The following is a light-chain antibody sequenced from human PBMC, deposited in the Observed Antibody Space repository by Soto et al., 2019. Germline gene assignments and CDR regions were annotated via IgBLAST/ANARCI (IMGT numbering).Light chain of an antibody. Sequence: EIVLTESRPNLSLSQWERATLSCVASQSVSSYLAWYQQKNGQAPSILIYDASNRATGIPARFSGSGSGTEFNLTISSLQSEDFAVYYCQQYNDNWPTFGQGTKVDIK. J-gene: IGKJ1*01. CDR1: QSVSSY. CDR3: QQYNDNWPT. V-gene: IGKV3-11*01. CDR2: DAS.